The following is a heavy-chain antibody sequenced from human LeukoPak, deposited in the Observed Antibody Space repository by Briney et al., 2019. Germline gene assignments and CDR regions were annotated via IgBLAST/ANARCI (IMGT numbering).Heavy chain of an antibody. Sequence: PSETLSLTCAVSGGSISSGGYSWSWIRQPPGKGLEWIGYIYHSGSTYYNPSLKSRVTTSVDRSKNQFSLKLSSVTAADTAVYYCASTDSSLDYYYYGMDVWGQGTTVTVSS. CDR2: IYHSGST. J-gene: IGHJ6*02. V-gene: IGHV4-30-2*01. CDR1: GGSISSGGYS. CDR3: ASTDSSLDYYYYGMDV. D-gene: IGHD6-13*01.